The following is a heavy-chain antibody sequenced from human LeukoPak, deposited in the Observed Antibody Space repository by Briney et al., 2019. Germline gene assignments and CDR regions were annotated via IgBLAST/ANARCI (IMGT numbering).Heavy chain of an antibody. D-gene: IGHD3-22*01. CDR3: TTYYFDPTGYNSDFDY. J-gene: IGHJ4*02. CDR2: IKSKTAGGTI. Sequence: GGSLRLSCAASGFTFTKAWMSWVRQAPGKGLEWVGRIKSKTAGGTIDYAAPVKGRFTISRDDSENTLYLQMSSLKTEDTAVYYCTTYYFDPTGYNSDFDYWGQGTLVTVSS. V-gene: IGHV3-15*01. CDR1: GFTFTKAW.